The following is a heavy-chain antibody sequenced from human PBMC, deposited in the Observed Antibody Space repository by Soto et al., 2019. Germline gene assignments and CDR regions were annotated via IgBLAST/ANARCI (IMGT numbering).Heavy chain of an antibody. D-gene: IGHD3-10*01. Sequence: ETLSLTWTVSGGSISNYYWSLIRQPQGKGLEWIGYIYYSGGTNYNPSLKSRVTISVDTSKNQFSLKLSSVTAADTAVYYCARAPRGNYGYPSYFDYWGQGTLVTVSS. J-gene: IGHJ4*02. CDR2: IYYSGGT. CDR1: GGSISNYY. V-gene: IGHV4-59*01. CDR3: ARAPRGNYGYPSYFDY.